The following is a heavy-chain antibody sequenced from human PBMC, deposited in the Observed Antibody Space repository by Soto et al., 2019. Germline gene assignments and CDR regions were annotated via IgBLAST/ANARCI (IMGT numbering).Heavy chain of an antibody. J-gene: IGHJ4*02. V-gene: IGHV3-74*01. CDR1: GFTFSSYW. CDR2: INIDGIT. CDR3: ARWDGDNYVGHGYLARH. Sequence: EVQLVESGGGLVQPGGSLRLSCAASGFTFSSYWMHWVRQAPGKGLVWVSRINIDGITSYADSVKGRFTISRDNAKHTLYLRMNPLGAGGTGVYYWARWDGDNYVGHGYLARHWGQGTLVTVSS. D-gene: IGHD3-10*02.